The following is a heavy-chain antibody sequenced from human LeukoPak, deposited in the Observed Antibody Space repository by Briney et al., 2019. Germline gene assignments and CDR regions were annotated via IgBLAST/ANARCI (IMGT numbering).Heavy chain of an antibody. Sequence: SETLSLTCTVSGGSISSYYWSWIRQPPGKGLEWIGSVDHSGGTYYNPSLRSRVSISVDTSKNQFSLKLSSVTAADTAVYSCAGSTFFRGVITFDYWGQGTLVTVSS. CDR1: GGSISSYY. V-gene: IGHV4-59*04. CDR3: AGSTFFRGVITFDY. D-gene: IGHD3-10*01. CDR2: VDHSGGT. J-gene: IGHJ4*02.